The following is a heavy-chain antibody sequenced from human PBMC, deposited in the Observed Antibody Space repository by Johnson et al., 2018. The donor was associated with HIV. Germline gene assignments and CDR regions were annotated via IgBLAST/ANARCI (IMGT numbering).Heavy chain of an antibody. CDR3: AKDLGIVGAVHRTFDI. CDR1: GFTFSSYA. Sequence: QLVESGGGVVEPGRSLRLSCAASGFTFSSYAMHWVRQAPGKGLEWVAVIWFDERDKYYTDSVKGRFTISRDNSKNTLYLQMNSLRAEETAVYYCAKDLGIVGAVHRTFDIWGQGTMVTVSS. D-gene: IGHD1-26*01. J-gene: IGHJ3*02. V-gene: IGHV3-33*06. CDR2: IWFDERDK.